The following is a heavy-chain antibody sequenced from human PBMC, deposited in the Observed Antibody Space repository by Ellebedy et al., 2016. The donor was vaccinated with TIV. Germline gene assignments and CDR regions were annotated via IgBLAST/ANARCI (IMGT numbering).Heavy chain of an antibody. CDR1: GFTFSSYS. Sequence: GESLKISXAASGFTFSSYSMNWVRQAPGKGLEWVSSISSSSSYIYYADSVKGRFTISRDNAKNSLYLQMNSLRAEDTAVYYCARGMIPGIAVADEGDYWGQGTLVTVSS. V-gene: IGHV3-21*01. J-gene: IGHJ4*02. CDR3: ARGMIPGIAVADEGDY. CDR2: ISSSSSYI. D-gene: IGHD6-19*01.